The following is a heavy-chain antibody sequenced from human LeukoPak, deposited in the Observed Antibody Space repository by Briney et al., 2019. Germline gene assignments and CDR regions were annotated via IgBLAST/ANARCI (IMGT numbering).Heavy chain of an antibody. J-gene: IGHJ4*02. D-gene: IGHD6-19*01. Sequence: PGGSLRLSCAASGLTVTSNSMNWVRQAPGKGLEWLSIIYSGGTTYYADSVQGRFTISRDKSQNTVFLQMTNLRVEDTAVYYCARDSEEAGFDDWGREPWSASPQ. CDR3: ARDSEEAGFDD. CDR2: IYSGGTT. V-gene: IGHV3-53*01. CDR1: GLTVTSNS.